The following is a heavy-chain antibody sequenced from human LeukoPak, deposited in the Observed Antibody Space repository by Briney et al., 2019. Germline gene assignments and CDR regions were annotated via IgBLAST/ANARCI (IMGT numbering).Heavy chain of an antibody. V-gene: IGHV3-66*01. J-gene: IGHJ4*02. CDR3: ARGSSGWYYFDY. CDR1: GFTVSSNY. Sequence: GGSLRLSCAASGFTVSSNYMSWVRQAPGKGLEWVSVIYSGGSTYYADSVKGRFTISRDNSKNTLYLQMNSLRAEDTAVYYCARGSSGWYYFDYWGQGALVTVSS. D-gene: IGHD6-19*01. CDR2: IYSGGST.